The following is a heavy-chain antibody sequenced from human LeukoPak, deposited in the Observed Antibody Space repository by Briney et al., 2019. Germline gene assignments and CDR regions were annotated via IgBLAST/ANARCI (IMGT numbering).Heavy chain of an antibody. Sequence: PGGSLRLSCAASGFPFSGYYMNWVCQAPGKGLEWVSAISSSSTYIYYEDSVKGLLTISSDNAENSLNLQMNGLKVEVPVVYFFAEGDHKATITGLDSWGQGTLVTVSS. CDR2: ISSSSTYI. CDR1: GFPFSGYY. D-gene: IGHD5-24*01. V-gene: IGHV3-21*06. CDR3: AEGDHKATITGLDS. J-gene: IGHJ4*02.